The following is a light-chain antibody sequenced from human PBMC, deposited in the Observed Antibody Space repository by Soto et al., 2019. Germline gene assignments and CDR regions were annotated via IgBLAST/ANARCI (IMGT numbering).Light chain of an antibody. V-gene: IGKV3-11*01. CDR1: QSVGSY. J-gene: IGKJ4*01. CDR3: QQRSNWPLT. Sequence: PGERATLSCRASQSVGSYLAWYQQKVGQAPRLLIFDASNRATGIPARFSGSGSRTEFTLTISSLEPEDCAIYYCQQRSNWPLTFGGGTKVDIK. CDR2: DAS.